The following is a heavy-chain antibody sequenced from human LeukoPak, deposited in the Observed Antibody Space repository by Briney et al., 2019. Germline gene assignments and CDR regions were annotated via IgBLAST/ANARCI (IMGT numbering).Heavy chain of an antibody. Sequence: PSETLSLTCTVSGGSISSGSYYWGWIRQPPGKGLEWIGSIYYSGSTYYNPSLKSRVTISVDTSKNQFSLKLSSVTAADTAVYYCARVLGRSGYAYFDYWGQGTLVTVSS. CDR1: GGSISSGSYY. V-gene: IGHV4-39*01. CDR2: IYYSGST. CDR3: ARVLGRSGYAYFDY. J-gene: IGHJ4*02. D-gene: IGHD5-12*01.